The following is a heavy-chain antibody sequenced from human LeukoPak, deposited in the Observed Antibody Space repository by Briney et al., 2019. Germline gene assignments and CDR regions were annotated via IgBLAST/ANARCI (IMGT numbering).Heavy chain of an antibody. CDR1: GFTFSSSA. Sequence: PGGSLRLSCIASGFTFSSSAMSWVRQAPGKGLEWVSGINWNGGSTGYADSVKGRFTISRDNAKNSLYLQMNSLRAEDTAFYYCARVPIGGYYDILTGYSRYCFDYWGQGTLVTVSS. V-gene: IGHV3-20*04. CDR3: ARVPIGGYYDILTGYSRYCFDY. J-gene: IGHJ4*02. CDR2: INWNGGST. D-gene: IGHD3-9*01.